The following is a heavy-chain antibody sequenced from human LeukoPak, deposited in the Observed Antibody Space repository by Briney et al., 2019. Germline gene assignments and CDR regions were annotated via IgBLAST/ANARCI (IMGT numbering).Heavy chain of an antibody. V-gene: IGHV3-21*01. CDR2: ISSSSSYI. CDR3: ARDIHSVAFDI. CDR1: GFTLSSYS. Sequence: KPGGSLRLSCAASGFTLSSYSMNWVRQAPGKGLEWVSSISSSSSYIYYADSVKGRFTISRDNAKRSVYLQMNSLGVEDTAVYYCARDIHSVAFDIWGQGTMVTVSS. J-gene: IGHJ3*02.